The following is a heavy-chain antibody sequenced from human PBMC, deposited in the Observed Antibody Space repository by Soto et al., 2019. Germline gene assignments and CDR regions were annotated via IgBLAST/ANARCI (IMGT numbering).Heavy chain of an antibody. D-gene: IGHD3-10*01. CDR1: GCSISSGGYY. Sequence: QVQLQESGPGLVKPSQTLSLTCTVSGCSISSGGYYWSWIRQHPGKGLEWIGYIYYSGSTYYNPSLKSRVTISVDTSKNQFSLKLSSVTAADTAVYYCARLWFGELMFDPWGQGTLVSVSS. CDR3: ARLWFGELMFDP. CDR2: IYYSGST. J-gene: IGHJ5*02. V-gene: IGHV4-31*03.